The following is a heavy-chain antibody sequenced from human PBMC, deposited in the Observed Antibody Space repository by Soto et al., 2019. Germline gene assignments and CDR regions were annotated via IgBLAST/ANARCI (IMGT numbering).Heavy chain of an antibody. CDR3: AREAEALDY. CDR2: ISYDGSNK. J-gene: IGHJ4*02. Sequence: QVQLVESGGGVVQPGRSLRLSCAASGFTFSSYAMHWVRQAPGKGLEWVALISYDGSNKYYADSVKGRFTISRDNSKNTLYLQMNSLRAEETAVYYCAREAEALDYWGQGTLVTVSS. V-gene: IGHV3-30-3*01. D-gene: IGHD6-25*01. CDR1: GFTFSSYA.